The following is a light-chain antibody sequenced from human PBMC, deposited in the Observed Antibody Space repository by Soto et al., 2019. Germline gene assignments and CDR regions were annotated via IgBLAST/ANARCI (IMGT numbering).Light chain of an antibody. CDR3: QQYHGASGT. Sequence: DVQMTQSPSTLSASVGDIVTITCRASLPIINWLAWNQHKPGKAPKLLIYDASSVQSGVPSRFSGGGSGTEFTLTISSLQPDDCETYYCQQYHGASGTFGQGTKVHIK. J-gene: IGKJ1*01. CDR1: LPIINW. CDR2: DAS. V-gene: IGKV1-5*01.